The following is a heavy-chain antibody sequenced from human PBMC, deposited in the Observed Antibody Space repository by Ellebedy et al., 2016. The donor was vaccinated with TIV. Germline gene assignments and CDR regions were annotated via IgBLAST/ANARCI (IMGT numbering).Heavy chain of an antibody. Sequence: GESLKISXAASGFTFSSYWMHWVRQAPGKGLVWVSRINSDGSSTSYADSVKGRFTISRDNAKNTLYLQMNSLRAEDTAVYYCAKDSSTAWLDYWGQGTLVTVSS. CDR1: GFTFSSYW. J-gene: IGHJ4*02. CDR2: INSDGSST. CDR3: AKDSSTAWLDY. D-gene: IGHD4-17*01. V-gene: IGHV3-74*01.